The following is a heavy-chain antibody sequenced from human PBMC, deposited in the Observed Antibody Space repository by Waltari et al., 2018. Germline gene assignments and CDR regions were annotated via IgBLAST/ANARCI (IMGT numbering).Heavy chain of an antibody. CDR3: AKVRVAAPQRGFAFDI. Sequence: EVQLVESGGVVVQPGGSLRLSCAASGFTLDDYAMHWVRQAQGKGLGWVALISWRGGNTYYADSVRGRFTIAGDNSKNSLYLQMNSLRAEDTALYYCAKVRVAAPQRGFAFDIWGQGTMVTVSS. J-gene: IGHJ3*02. CDR1: GFTLDDYA. V-gene: IGHV3-43D*04. D-gene: IGHD6-6*01. CDR2: ISWRGGNT.